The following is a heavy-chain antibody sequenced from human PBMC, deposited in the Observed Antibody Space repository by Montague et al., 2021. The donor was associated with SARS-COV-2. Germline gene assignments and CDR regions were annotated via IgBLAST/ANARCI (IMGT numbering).Heavy chain of an antibody. Sequence: TLSLTCTVSGGSISSGGYYWSWIRQHPGKGLEWIGYIYYSGSTYYNPCLKSRLTISVDTSKNRFSLKLSSVTAADTAMYYCARAPVVVLTTMNSFDPWGRGTLVTVSS. CDR3: ARAPVVVLTTMNSFDP. D-gene: IGHD2-2*01. J-gene: IGHJ5*02. CDR1: GGSISSGGYY. V-gene: IGHV4-31*03. CDR2: IYYSGST.